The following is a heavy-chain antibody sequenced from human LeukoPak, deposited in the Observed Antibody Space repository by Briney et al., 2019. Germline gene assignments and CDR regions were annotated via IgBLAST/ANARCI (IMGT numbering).Heavy chain of an antibody. CDR1: GGSISDYY. J-gene: IGHJ5*02. Sequence: SETLSLTCTVSGGSISDYYWTWIRQPPGKGLEWIGHIYYSGNTIYNPSLKSRVTISVDMSKNQFSLKLSSVTAADTAVYYCARDVGDCSGGSCYSWFDPWGQGTLVTVSS. D-gene: IGHD2-15*01. CDR2: IYYSGNT. CDR3: ARDVGDCSGGSCYSWFDP. V-gene: IGHV4-59*08.